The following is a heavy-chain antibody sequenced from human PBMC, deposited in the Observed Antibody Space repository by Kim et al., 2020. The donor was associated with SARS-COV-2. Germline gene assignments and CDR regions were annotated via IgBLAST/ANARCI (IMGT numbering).Heavy chain of an antibody. J-gene: IGHJ4*02. Sequence: NYNPSLKSRVTISVDTSKNQFSLKLSSVTAADTAVYYCATYYYDSSGSQWGQGTLVTVSS. D-gene: IGHD3-22*01. CDR3: ATYYYDSSGSQ. V-gene: IGHV4-59*01.